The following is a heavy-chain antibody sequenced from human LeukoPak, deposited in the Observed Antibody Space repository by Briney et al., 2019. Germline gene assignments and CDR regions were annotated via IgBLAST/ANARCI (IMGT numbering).Heavy chain of an antibody. CDR3: ARDKFGAAGNLFDY. CDR2: ISSSSSYI. D-gene: IGHD6-13*01. J-gene: IGHJ4*02. Sequence: GGSLRLSCAAYGFTFSSYSMNWVRQAPGKGLECVSSISSSSSYIYYADSVKGRFTISRDNAKNSLYLQMNSLRAEDTAVYYCARDKFGAAGNLFDYWVQGTLVTVSS. V-gene: IGHV3-21*01. CDR1: GFTFSSYS.